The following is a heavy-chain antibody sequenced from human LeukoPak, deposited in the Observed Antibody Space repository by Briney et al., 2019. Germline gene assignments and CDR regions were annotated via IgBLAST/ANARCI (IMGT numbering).Heavy chain of an antibody. J-gene: IGHJ6*03. V-gene: IGHV3-33*01. CDR1: GFTFSSYG. CDR3: ARDVALEPGPYYYMDV. CDR2: IWYDGSNK. D-gene: IGHD1-1*01. Sequence: PGGSLRLSCAASGFTFSSYGMHWVRQAPGKGLEWVAVIWYDGSNKHYADSVKGRFTISRDNSKNTLYLQMNSLRAEDTAVYYCARDVALEPGPYYYMDVWGKGTTVTVSS.